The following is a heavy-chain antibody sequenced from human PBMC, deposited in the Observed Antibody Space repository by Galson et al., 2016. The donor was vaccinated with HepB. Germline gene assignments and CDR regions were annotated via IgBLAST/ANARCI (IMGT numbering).Heavy chain of an antibody. Sequence: SETLSLTCTVSGGSISSYYWSWIRQPPGKGLEWIGYIYYSRSTNYNPSLKSRVTISVDTSKNQFSLKLSSVTAADTAVYYCARASPRDSSGWYPDAFDIWGQGTMVTVSA. V-gene: IGHV4-59*01. J-gene: IGHJ3*02. CDR2: IYYSRST. D-gene: IGHD6-19*01. CDR3: ARASPRDSSGWYPDAFDI. CDR1: GGSISSYY.